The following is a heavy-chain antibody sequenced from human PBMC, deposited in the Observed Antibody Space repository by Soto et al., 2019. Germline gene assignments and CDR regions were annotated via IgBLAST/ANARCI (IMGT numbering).Heavy chain of an antibody. CDR3: ARGGPGWRGGGVAY. J-gene: IGHJ4*02. Sequence: EVRLVESGGGLMKPGGSQRLSRAASGFTFSSNTMHWVREAPGKGLENVSAISGNGGSKYYANSVKGRFTISRDNSKNTLYLQRGSLRTEDMALYYWARGGPGWRGGGVAYWGQGTLVTVPS. CDR2: ISGNGGSK. V-gene: IGHV3-64*01. D-gene: IGHD3-3*01. CDR1: GFTFSSNT.